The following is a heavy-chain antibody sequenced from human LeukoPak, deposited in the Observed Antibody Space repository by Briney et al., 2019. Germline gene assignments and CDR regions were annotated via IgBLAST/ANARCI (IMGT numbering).Heavy chain of an antibody. D-gene: IGHD4-23*01. V-gene: IGHV3-7*01. J-gene: IGHJ3*02. Sequence: QSGGSLRLSCAASGFTFSGSWMSWVRQAPGQGLEWVANMNLDGSVKRYVDSVKGRFSISRDNAKNSMFLQMNSLRAEDTATYYRAKYGGNSGMDFDIWGQGAMVTVSS. CDR2: MNLDGSVK. CDR3: AKYGGNSGMDFDI. CDR1: GFTFSGSW.